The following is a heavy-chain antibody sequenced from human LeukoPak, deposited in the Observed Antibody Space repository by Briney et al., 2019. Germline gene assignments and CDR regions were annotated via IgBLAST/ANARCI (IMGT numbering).Heavy chain of an antibody. CDR3: ASGRRAYYFDY. CDR1: GGSFSGYY. V-gene: IGHV4-34*01. J-gene: IGHJ4*02. Sequence: SETLSLTCAVYGGSFSGYYWSWIRQPPGKGLEWSGEINHSGSTNYNPSLKSRVTISVDTSKNQFSLKLSSVTAADTAVYYCASGRRAYYFDYWGQGTLVTVSS. CDR2: INHSGST.